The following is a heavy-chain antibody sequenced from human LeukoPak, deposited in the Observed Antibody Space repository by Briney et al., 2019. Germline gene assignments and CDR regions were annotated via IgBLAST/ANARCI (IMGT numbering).Heavy chain of an antibody. J-gene: IGHJ4*02. D-gene: IGHD3-16*02. CDR1: GGSFSGYY. CDR3: ARVTYYDYVWGSYRYGYFDY. Sequence: SETLSLTCAVYGGSFSGYYWSWIRQPPGKGLEWIGEINHSGSTNYNPSLKSRVTISVDTFKNQFSLKLSSVTAADTAVYYCARVTYYDYVWGSYRYGYFDYWGQGTLVTVSS. CDR2: INHSGST. V-gene: IGHV4-34*01.